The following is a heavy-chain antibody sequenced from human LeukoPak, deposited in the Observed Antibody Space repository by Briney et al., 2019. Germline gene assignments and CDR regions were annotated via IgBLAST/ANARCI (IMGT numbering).Heavy chain of an antibody. CDR2: INQDGSEK. CDR3: ARDVRNRVGLNYYHQYMDV. Sequence: PGGSLRLSCAASRTTFIHYWMSWVRQAPGKGLEWVAKINQDGSEKYYVDSVKGRFIISRDNAENSVYLHMNSLRADDTAVYYCARDVRNRVGLNYYHQYMDVWGKGTTVTVSS. D-gene: IGHD1-26*01. J-gene: IGHJ6*03. CDR1: RTTFIHYW. V-gene: IGHV3-7*01.